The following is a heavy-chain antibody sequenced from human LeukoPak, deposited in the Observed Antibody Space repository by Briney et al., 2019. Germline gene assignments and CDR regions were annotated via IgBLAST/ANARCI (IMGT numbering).Heavy chain of an antibody. J-gene: IGHJ5*02. Sequence: ASVKVSCKASGYTFTGYYMHWVRQAPGQGLEWMGWINPNSGGTNYAQKFQGRVTMTRDTSISTAYMELSRLRSDDTAVYYCARVRWGYYDYVWGSYRPGNWFDPWGQGTLVTVSS. V-gene: IGHV1-2*02. D-gene: IGHD3-16*02. CDR2: INPNSGGT. CDR1: GYTFTGYY. CDR3: ARVRWGYYDYVWGSYRPGNWFDP.